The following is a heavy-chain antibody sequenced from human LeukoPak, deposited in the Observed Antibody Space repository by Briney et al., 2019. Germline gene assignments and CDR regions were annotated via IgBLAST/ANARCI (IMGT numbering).Heavy chain of an antibody. Sequence: QPGGSLRLSCAASGFTVSSNYMSWVRQAPGKGLEWVSVIYSGGNTYYADSVKGRFTISRDNSKNTLYLQMNSLRAEDTAVYYCARTGYGYNYFDYWGQGTLVTVSP. J-gene: IGHJ4*02. CDR1: GFTVSSNY. V-gene: IGHV3-53*01. D-gene: IGHD5-24*01. CDR2: IYSGGNT. CDR3: ARTGYGYNYFDY.